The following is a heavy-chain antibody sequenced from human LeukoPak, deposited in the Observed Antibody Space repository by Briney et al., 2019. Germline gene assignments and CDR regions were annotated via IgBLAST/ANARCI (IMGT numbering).Heavy chain of an antibody. J-gene: IGHJ2*01. D-gene: IGHD2-8*01. CDR1: GSTFSSYA. V-gene: IGHV3-30-3*01. CDR3: ASMLWNWYFDL. Sequence: PGRSLRLSCAASGSTFSSYAMHWVRQAPGKGLEWVAVISYDGSNKHYADSVKGRFTISRDNSKNTPYLQMNSLRAEDTAVYYCASMLWNWYFDLWGRGTLVTVSS. CDR2: ISYDGSNK.